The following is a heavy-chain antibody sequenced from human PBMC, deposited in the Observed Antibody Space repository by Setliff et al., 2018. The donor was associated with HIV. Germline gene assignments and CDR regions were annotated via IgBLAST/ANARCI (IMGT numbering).Heavy chain of an antibody. CDR2: IGGSTGST. J-gene: IGHJ6*02. V-gene: IGHV3-23*01. D-gene: IGHD1-26*01. Sequence: SLRLSCAASGFTFSSYAMSWVRQAPGKGLEWVSAIGGSTGSTYYADSVKGRFTLSTDNSKNTLYLQMNSLRAEDTAVYYCAKPLTQWGVSPYHYAVDVWGQGTTVTVSS. CDR3: AKPLTQWGVSPYHYAVDV. CDR1: GFTFSSYA.